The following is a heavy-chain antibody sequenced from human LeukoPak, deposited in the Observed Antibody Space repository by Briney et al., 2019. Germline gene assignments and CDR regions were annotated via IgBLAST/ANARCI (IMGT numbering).Heavy chain of an antibody. Sequence: SETLSLTCSVSDSSINSYYWSWIRQPPGKGLEWIGYIYYSGSTYYNPSLKSRVTISVDTSKNQFSLKLSSVTAADTAVYYCARIAAAGSLNGIDYWGQGTLVTVSS. V-gene: IGHV4-59*06. J-gene: IGHJ4*02. CDR2: IYYSGST. CDR1: DSSINSYY. CDR3: ARIAAAGSLNGIDY. D-gene: IGHD6-13*01.